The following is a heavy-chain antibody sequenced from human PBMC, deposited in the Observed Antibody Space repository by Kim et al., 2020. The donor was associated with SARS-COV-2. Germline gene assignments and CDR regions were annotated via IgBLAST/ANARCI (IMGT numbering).Heavy chain of an antibody. CDR2: ISYDGSNK. J-gene: IGHJ4*02. V-gene: IGHV3-30*18. CDR1: GFTFSSYG. D-gene: IGHD1-1*01. CDR3: AKDLHRYNWNDVAFDY. Sequence: GGSLRLSCAASGFTFSSYGMHWVRQAPGKGLEWVAVISYDGSNKYYADSVKGRFTISRDNSKNTLYLQMNSLRAEDTAVYYCAKDLHRYNWNDVAFDYWGQGTLVTVSS.